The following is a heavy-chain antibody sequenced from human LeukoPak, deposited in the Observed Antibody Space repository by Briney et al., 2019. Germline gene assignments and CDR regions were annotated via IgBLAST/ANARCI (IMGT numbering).Heavy chain of an antibody. CDR1: GYTFTSYG. CDR3: ARDCSSTSCFRPRYYYYGMDV. J-gene: IGHJ6*02. D-gene: IGHD2-2*01. CDR2: ISAYNGNT. V-gene: IGHV1-18*01. Sequence: GASVKVSCEASGYTFTSYGISWVRQAPGQGLEWMGWISAYNGNTNYAQKLQGRVTMTTDTSTSTAYMELRSLRSDDTAVYYCARDCSSTSCFRPRYYYYGMDVWGQGTTVTVSS.